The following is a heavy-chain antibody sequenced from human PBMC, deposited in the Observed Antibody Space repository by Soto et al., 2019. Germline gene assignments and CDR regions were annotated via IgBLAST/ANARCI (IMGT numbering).Heavy chain of an antibody. CDR1: GGSISSGGYY. V-gene: IGHV4-31*03. CDR3: ATYYYDSSGRTGDY. J-gene: IGHJ4*02. Sequence: PSETLSLTCTVSGGSISSGGYYWSWIRQHPGKGLEWIGYIYYSGSTYYNPSLKSRVTISVDTSKNQFSLKLSSVTAADTAVYYCATYYYDSSGRTGDYWGQGTLVTVSS. D-gene: IGHD3-22*01. CDR2: IYYSGST.